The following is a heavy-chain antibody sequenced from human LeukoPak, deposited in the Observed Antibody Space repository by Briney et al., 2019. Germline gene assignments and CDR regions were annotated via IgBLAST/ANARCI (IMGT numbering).Heavy chain of an antibody. Sequence: PGGSLRLSCTASGFTFSHYALHWVRQAPGKGLQWVAVVIYDGNDKYYADSVKGRFTVSRDNSKNTLYLQMDSLRVEDTAVYYCARIPSVGGTWEAFDLWGRGTMVTVSS. CDR3: ARIPSVGGTWEAFDL. V-gene: IGHV3-30*04. D-gene: IGHD1-26*01. J-gene: IGHJ3*01. CDR2: VIYDGNDK. CDR1: GFTFSHYA.